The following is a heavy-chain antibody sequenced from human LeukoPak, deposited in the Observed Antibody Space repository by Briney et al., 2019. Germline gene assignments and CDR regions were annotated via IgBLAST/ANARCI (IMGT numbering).Heavy chain of an antibody. CDR3: ARDTSTTKNPAGYYFDY. J-gene: IGHJ4*02. CDR2: INPNSGGT. V-gene: IGHV1-2*02. D-gene: IGHD1-7*01. CDR1: GYTFTGYY. Sequence: ASVKVSCKASGYTFTGYYMHWVRQAPGQGLEWMGWINPNSGGTNYAQKFQGRVTMTRDTSISTAYMELSRLRSEDTAVYYCARDTSTTKNPAGYYFDYWGQGTLVTVSS.